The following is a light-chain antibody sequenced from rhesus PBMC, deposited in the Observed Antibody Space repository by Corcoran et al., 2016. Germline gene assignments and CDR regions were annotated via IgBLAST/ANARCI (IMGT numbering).Light chain of an antibody. CDR3: QKYNSLPWT. CDR2: YAT. CDR1: QGIISY. J-gene: IGKJ1*01. V-gene: IGKV1-32*05. Sequence: DIQMTQSPSSMSASVGDRVTITCRASQGIISYLSWYQQKPGKAPKLLIYYATTLESGAPSRFSGGGAGTELTLTITSLQPEDFATYYCQKYNSLPWTFGQGTKVEIK.